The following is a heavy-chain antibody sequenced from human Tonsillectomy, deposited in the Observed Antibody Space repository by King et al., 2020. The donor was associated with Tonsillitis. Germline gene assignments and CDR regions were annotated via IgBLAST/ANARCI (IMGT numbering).Heavy chain of an antibody. V-gene: IGHV3-21*01. D-gene: IGHD7-27*01. CDR3: ARFWGAATGGDC. J-gene: IGHJ4*02. CDR2: ISSTSSHI. CDR1: GFTFSSYS. Sequence: VQLVESGGGLVKPGGSLRLSCAASGFTFSSYSMNWVRQAPGKGLEWVSSISSTSSHIYYADSAKGRFTISRDNAKNSLYLQMNSLRAEDTAVYYCARFWGAATGGDCWGQGTLVTVSS.